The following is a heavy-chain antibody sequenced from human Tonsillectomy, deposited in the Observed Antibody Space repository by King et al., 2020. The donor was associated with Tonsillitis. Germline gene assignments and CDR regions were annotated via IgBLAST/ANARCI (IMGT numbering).Heavy chain of an antibody. V-gene: IGHV3-21*01. CDR3: ARAGGVLRYFDWLFPFDY. Sequence: VQLVESGGGLVKPGGSLRLSCAASGFTFSSYSMNWVRQAPGKGLEWVSSISSSSSYIYYADSVKGRFTISRDNAKNSLYLQMNSLRAEDTAVYYCARAGGVLRYFDWLFPFDYWGQGTLVTVSS. D-gene: IGHD3-9*01. CDR2: ISSSSSYI. J-gene: IGHJ4*02. CDR1: GFTFSSYS.